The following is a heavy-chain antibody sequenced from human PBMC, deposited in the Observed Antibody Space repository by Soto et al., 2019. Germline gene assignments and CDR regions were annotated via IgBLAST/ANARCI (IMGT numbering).Heavy chain of an antibody. CDR1: GFTFDDYA. V-gene: IGHV3-9*01. Sequence: EVQLVESGGGLVQPGRSLRLSCAASGFTFDDYAMHWVRQAPGKGLEWVSGISWNSGSIGYADSVKGRFTISRDNAKNSLYLQMNSLRAEDTALYYCAKGWLQLHWYFDLWGRGTLVTVSS. CDR2: ISWNSGSI. J-gene: IGHJ2*01. D-gene: IGHD5-12*01. CDR3: AKGWLQLHWYFDL.